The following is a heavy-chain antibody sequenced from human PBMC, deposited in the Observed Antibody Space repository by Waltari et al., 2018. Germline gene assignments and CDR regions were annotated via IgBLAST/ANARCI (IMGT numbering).Heavy chain of an antibody. CDR1: GGSISSYY. D-gene: IGHD2-21*01. V-gene: IGHV4-59*13. Sequence: QVQLQESGPGLVKPSETLSLTCTVSGGSISSYYWSWIRQPPGKGLEWIGYIYYSGSTNYNPSLKSRVTISVDTSKNQFSLKLSSVTAADTAVYYCARDGAYCGGDCLDWYFDLWGRGTLVTVSS. J-gene: IGHJ2*01. CDR2: IYYSGST. CDR3: ARDGAYCGGDCLDWYFDL.